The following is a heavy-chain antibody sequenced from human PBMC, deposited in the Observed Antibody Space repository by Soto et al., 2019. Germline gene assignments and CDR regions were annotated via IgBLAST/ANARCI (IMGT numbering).Heavy chain of an antibody. CDR3: ATTSITEYGVGNFDY. CDR2: IYYSGST. V-gene: IGHV4-59*01. J-gene: IGHJ4*02. D-gene: IGHD3-3*01. Sequence: SETLSLTCTVSSGSISTYYWSWIRQPPGKGLEWIGYIYYSGSTNYNPSLKSRVTISIDTSKKQFSLKLSSVTAADTAVYYCATTSITEYGVGNFDYWGQGTLVIVCS. CDR1: SGSISTYY.